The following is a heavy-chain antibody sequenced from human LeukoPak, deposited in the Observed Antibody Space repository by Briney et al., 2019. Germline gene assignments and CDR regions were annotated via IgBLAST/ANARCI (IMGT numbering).Heavy chain of an antibody. V-gene: IGHV4-59*01. CDR1: GGSISSYY. CDR3: ARGPYYYYMDV. CDR2: IYYSGST. J-gene: IGHJ6*03. Sequence: SETLSLTCTVSGGSISSYYWSWIRQPPGKGLEWVGYIYYSGSTNYNPSPKSRVTITTDTSKNQFSLKLSSVTAADTAVYYCARGPYYYYMDVWGKGATVTVSS.